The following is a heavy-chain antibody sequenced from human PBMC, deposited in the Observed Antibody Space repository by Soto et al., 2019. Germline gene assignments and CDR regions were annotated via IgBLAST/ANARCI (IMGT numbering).Heavy chain of an antibody. V-gene: IGHV1-18*01. J-gene: IGHJ6*02. CDR2: INADYGNT. CDR3: ARCIQGDSYYGMDV. D-gene: IGHD5-18*01. CDR1: GYTFYRHS. Sequence: QAQLVQSGAEVKKPGASVKVSCKASGYTFYRHSIGWVRQAPGQGLEWMGRINADYGNTKYAQKFQGRVTMTTDTSTTTVYMELTNLRSDDTAVYYCARCIQGDSYYGMDVWGQGTTVTVSS.